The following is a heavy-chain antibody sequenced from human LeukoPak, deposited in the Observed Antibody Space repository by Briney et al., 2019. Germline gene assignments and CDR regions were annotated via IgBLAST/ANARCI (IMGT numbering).Heavy chain of an antibody. D-gene: IGHD6-19*01. CDR3: VRVGSVSGSDYLDY. J-gene: IGHJ4*02. CDR1: GFTFSDHF. V-gene: IGHV3-72*01. CDR2: SRNKAKSYSY. Sequence: GGPLRLSCAVSGFTFSDHFLDSVRQAPGKGREWVGRSRNKAKSYSYEYAQSVKGRFPISRDDSKNSLYMQMISLETEDTAVYYCVRVGSVSGSDYLDYWGQGTLVTVSS.